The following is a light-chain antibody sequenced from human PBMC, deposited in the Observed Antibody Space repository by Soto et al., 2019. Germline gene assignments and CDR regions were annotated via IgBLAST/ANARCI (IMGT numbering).Light chain of an antibody. CDR3: QQRSNWPLT. J-gene: IGKJ4*01. Sequence: EIVLTQSPGTLSLSPGERATLSCRTSQSVSSNYLAWYQQKPGQAPRLLIYGASSRATGIPDRFSGSGSGTDFTLTISSLEPEDFAVYYCQQRSNWPLTFGGGTKVDIK. CDR2: GAS. V-gene: IGKV3D-20*02. CDR1: QSVSSNY.